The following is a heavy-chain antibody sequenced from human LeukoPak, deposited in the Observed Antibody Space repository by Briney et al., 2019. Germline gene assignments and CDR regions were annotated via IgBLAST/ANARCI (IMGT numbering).Heavy chain of an antibody. CDR1: GYTFTSYG. CDR2: ISAYNGNT. Sequence: ASVKVSCKASGYTFTSYGISWVRQAPGQGLEWMGWISAYNGNTNYAQKLQGRVTMTTDTSTSTAYMELRSLRSDDTAVYYCARAPTGPPSVNWVDPWGQGTLVTVSS. CDR3: ARAPTGPPSVNWVDP. J-gene: IGHJ5*02. D-gene: IGHD1-14*01. V-gene: IGHV1-18*01.